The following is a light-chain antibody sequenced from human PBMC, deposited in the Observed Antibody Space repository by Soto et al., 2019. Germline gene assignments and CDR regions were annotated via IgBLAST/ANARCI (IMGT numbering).Light chain of an antibody. CDR2: RAS. CDR3: QQYNSFPWT. J-gene: IGKJ1*01. V-gene: IGKV1-5*03. CDR1: QSISSW. Sequence: DIPMTQSPSTLSAVVGDRVTVTCRASQSISSWLAWYQQKPGEVPKVLIYRASNLERGVPSRFSGGGSGTEFTLTISGLQPEDFATYYCQQYNSFPWTFGQGTKVEVK.